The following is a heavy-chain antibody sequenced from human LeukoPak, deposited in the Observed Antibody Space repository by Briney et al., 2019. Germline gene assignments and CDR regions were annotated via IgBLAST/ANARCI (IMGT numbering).Heavy chain of an antibody. CDR2: IYYSGST. CDR3: ARVDYDFWSGYYTGTAFDI. CDR1: GGSISSYY. Sequence: SETLSLTCTVSGGSISSYYWSWIRQPPGKGLEWIGYIYYSGSTNYNPSLKSQVTISVDTSKNQFSLKLSSVTAADTAVYYCARVDYDFWSGYYTGTAFDIWGQGTMVTVSS. D-gene: IGHD3-3*01. V-gene: IGHV4-59*01. J-gene: IGHJ3*02.